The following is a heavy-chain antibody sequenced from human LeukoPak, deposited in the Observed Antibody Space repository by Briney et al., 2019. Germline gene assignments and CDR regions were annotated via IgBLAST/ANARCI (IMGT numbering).Heavy chain of an antibody. CDR1: GFTFTSA. D-gene: IGHD2-2*01. CDR3: TKGESQPKYYFHY. CDR2: ISGSGGDT. Sequence: GGSLRLSCAASGFTFTSAMRWVRQAPGKGLEWVSSISGSGGDTFYADSVKGRFTISRDNSKNTLYLQVNSLRAEDTAVYYCTKGESQPKYYFHYWGQGTLVTVSS. V-gene: IGHV3-23*01. J-gene: IGHJ4*02.